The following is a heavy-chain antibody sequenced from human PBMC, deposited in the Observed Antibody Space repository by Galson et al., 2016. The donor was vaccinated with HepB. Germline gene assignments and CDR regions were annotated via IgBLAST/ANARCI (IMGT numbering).Heavy chain of an antibody. Sequence: SVKVSCKASGYTFTRNYVHWVRQAPGQGLEWMGIVNPSGGSTSYAQKFQGRVTMTRDTSTSTVYMELSSLRAEDTAVYYCARGYSVQFTDHYFDYWGQGTLVTVSS. V-gene: IGHV1-46*01. CDR3: ARGYSVQFTDHYFDY. CDR2: VNPSGGST. D-gene: IGHD6-13*01. CDR1: GYTFTRNY. J-gene: IGHJ4*02.